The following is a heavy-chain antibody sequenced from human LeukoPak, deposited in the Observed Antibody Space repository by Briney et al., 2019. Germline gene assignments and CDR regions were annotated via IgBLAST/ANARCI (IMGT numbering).Heavy chain of an antibody. CDR2: INPNSGGT. D-gene: IGHD6-13*01. V-gene: IGHV1-2*02. CDR1: GYTFTGYY. CDR3: ARDLAAAGKGNWFDP. J-gene: IGHJ5*02. Sequence: ASVKVSCKAPGYTFTGYYMHWVRQAPGQGLEWMGWINPNSGGTNYAQKFQGRVTITRDTSISTAYMELRRLRSDDTAVYYCARDLAAAGKGNWFDPWGQGTLVTVSS.